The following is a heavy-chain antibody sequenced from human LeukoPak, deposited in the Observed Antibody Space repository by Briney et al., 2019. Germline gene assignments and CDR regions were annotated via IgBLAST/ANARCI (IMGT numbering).Heavy chain of an antibody. CDR3: ARGYYNDY. J-gene: IGHJ4*02. V-gene: IGHV3-9*03. D-gene: IGHD3-9*01. CDR2: ISWNSGSI. CDR1: GFTFDDYA. Sequence: GRSLRLSCAASGFTFDDYAMHWVRQAPGKGLEWVSGISWNSGSIGYADSVKGRFTISRDNAKNSLYLQMNSLRAEDMALYYCARGYYNDYWGQGTLVTVSS.